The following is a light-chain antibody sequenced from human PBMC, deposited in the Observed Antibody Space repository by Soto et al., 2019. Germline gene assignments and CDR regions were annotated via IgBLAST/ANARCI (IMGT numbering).Light chain of an antibody. CDR3: QKHNTAPFT. Sequence: DFQMTQSPSSLSASVGDRVTITCRASQGFNTSLAWYQQKPGKVPKLLIYAASTLQSGVPSRFSGSGSGTDFTLTISSLQPEDVAAYYCQKHNTAPFTFGGGTKVEI. V-gene: IGKV1-27*01. J-gene: IGKJ4*01. CDR1: QGFNTS. CDR2: AAS.